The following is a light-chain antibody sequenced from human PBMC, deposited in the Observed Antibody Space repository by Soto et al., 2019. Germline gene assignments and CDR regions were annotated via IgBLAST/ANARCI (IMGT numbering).Light chain of an antibody. CDR1: QDIRTE. CDR3: LQDYSYSRT. J-gene: IGKJ1*01. Sequence: AIQMTQSPSSLSASVGDRVTITCRASQDIRTELGWYQQKPGKAPNLLIYATSSLQVGVPSSFSGSGSGTDFTLTISSLQTEDFANYYCLQDYSYSRTFGQGTKVEIK. CDR2: ATS. V-gene: IGKV1-6*01.